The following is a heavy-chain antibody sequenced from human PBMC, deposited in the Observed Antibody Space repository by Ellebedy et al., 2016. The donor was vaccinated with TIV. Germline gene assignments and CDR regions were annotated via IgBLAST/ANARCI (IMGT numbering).Heavy chain of an antibody. CDR1: GGTFRSYA. D-gene: IGHD2-15*01. V-gene: IGHV1-69*06. J-gene: IGHJ6*02. Sequence: SVKVSCXASGGTFRSYAISWVRQAPGQGLEWMGGIIPIFGTANYAQKFQGRVTITADKSTSTAYMELSSLRSEDTAVYYCARGVGAATAYYYGMDVWGQGTTVTVSS. CDR2: IIPIFGTA. CDR3: ARGVGAATAYYYGMDV.